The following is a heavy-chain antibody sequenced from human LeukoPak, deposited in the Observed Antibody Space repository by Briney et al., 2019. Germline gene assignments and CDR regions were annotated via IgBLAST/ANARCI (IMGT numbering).Heavy chain of an antibody. J-gene: IGHJ3*02. CDR3: AHRHRGVASDI. CDR1: GFSFSSGGVG. V-gene: IGHV2-5*01. CDR2: IYENDEK. Sequence: SGPTLLNPTQTLTLTCTFSGFSFSSGGVGVGWIRQPPGGALEWLGVIYENDEKLYSSSLHNRLSITKDTSKNQVVLTMANMDPVDTATYYCAHRHRGVASDIWGHGTLVTVSS. D-gene: IGHD2-15*01.